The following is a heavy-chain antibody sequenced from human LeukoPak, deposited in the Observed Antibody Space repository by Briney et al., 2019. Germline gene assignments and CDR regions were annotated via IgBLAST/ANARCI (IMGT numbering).Heavy chain of an antibody. D-gene: IGHD3-10*01. CDR3: ARGPTYGCHFQH. CDR2: IIPIFGTA. Sequence: VASVKVSCKASGGTFSSYAISWVRQAPGQGLEWMGGIIPIFGTANYAQKFQGRVTITADESTSTAYMELSSLRSEDTAVYYCARGPTYGCHFQHWGQGTLVTVSS. CDR1: GGTFSSYA. V-gene: IGHV1-69*13. J-gene: IGHJ1*01.